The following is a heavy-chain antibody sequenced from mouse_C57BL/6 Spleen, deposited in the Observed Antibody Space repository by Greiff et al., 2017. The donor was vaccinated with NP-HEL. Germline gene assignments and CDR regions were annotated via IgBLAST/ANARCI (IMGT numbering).Heavy chain of an antibody. Sequence: EVKVVESGGGLVKPGGSLKLSCAASGFTFSSYAMSWVRQTPEKRLEWVATISDGGSYTYYPDNVKGRFTISRDNAKNNLYLQMSHLKSEDTAMYYCARDAAGWAMDYWGQGTSVTVSS. CDR2: ISDGGSYT. D-gene: IGHD1-1*02. CDR3: ARDAAGWAMDY. J-gene: IGHJ4*01. V-gene: IGHV5-4*01. CDR1: GFTFSSYA.